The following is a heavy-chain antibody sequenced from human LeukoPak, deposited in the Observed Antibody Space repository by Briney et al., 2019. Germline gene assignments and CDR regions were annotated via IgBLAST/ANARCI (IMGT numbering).Heavy chain of an antibody. CDR2: INHSGST. D-gene: IGHD2-2*01. Sequence: SESLSLTRALYGGSFSGYYWSRIRQPPGKGGEWIGEINHSGSTNQNPSLKRRVTISVDTSKNQFSLKLSSVTAGDTAVYYCARVGIYCSSTSCYYYYGMDVWGQGTTVTVSS. V-gene: IGHV4-34*01. CDR3: ARVGIYCSSTSCYYYYGMDV. J-gene: IGHJ6*02. CDR1: GGSFSGYY.